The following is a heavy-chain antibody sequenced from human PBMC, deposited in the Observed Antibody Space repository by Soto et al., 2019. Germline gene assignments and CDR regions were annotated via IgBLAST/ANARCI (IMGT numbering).Heavy chain of an antibody. V-gene: IGHV3-66*04. J-gene: IGHJ4*02. Sequence: EVQLVESGGGLVQPGGSLRLSCAASGFTVSSNYMSWVRQAPGKGLEWVSVIYSGGSTYYADSVKGRFTISRDNSKNTLYLQMNSLRAEDTAVYYGARLQRYCRGGSCARHFDYWGQGTLVTVSS. CDR3: ARLQRYCRGGSCARHFDY. CDR1: GFTVSSNY. CDR2: IYSGGST. D-gene: IGHD2-15*01.